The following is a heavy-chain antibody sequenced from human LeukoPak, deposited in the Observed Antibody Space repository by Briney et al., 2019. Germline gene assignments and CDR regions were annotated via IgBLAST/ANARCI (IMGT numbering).Heavy chain of an antibody. D-gene: IGHD6-6*01. Sequence: SETLSLTCAVYGGSFSGYYWSWIRQPPGKGLEWIGEINHSGSTNYNPSLKSRVTISVDTSKNQFSLKLSSVTAADTAVYYCARSKDYSSSSLDYYYYGMDVWGQGTTVTVSS. V-gene: IGHV4-34*01. J-gene: IGHJ6*02. CDR2: INHSGST. CDR3: ARSKDYSSSSLDYYYYGMDV. CDR1: GGSFSGYY.